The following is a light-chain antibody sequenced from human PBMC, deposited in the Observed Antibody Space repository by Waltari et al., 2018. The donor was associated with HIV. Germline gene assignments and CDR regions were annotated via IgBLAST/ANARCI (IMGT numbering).Light chain of an antibody. CDR2: KDT. V-gene: IGLV3-25*03. CDR1: ALSTQS. CDR3: QSTDSTDSYV. Sequence: SYELTQSPSVSVSPGQTATITCSGDALSTQSVYWYQQKPGRAPVLVMFKDTERPSGIPERFSGSTAGTKVTLTISDVQAEDEADYFCQSTDSTDSYVFGGGTTVTVL. J-gene: IGLJ1*01.